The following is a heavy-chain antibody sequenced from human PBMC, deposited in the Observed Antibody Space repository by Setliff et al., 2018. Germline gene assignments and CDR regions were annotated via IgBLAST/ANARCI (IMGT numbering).Heavy chain of an antibody. D-gene: IGHD3-22*01. J-gene: IGHJ3*02. CDR2: XXXXXXXX. V-gene: IGHV3-7*01. CDR1: GFSFSRHW. CDR3: VRDDADNYDAFDN. Sequence: GGSLRLSXVVSGFSFSRHWMSWVRQAPGXXLXXXXXXXXXXXXXXXXAXXXGRFTXXRDNAKRSLYLQMNGLRADDTGVYYCVRDDADNYDAFDNWGQGTLVTVSS.